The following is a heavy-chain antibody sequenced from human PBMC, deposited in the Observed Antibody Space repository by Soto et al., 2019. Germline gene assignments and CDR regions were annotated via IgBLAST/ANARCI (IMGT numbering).Heavy chain of an antibody. D-gene: IGHD2-15*01. CDR2: IRSKPNSYAT. J-gene: IGHJ4*02. Sequence: PGGSLRLSCAASGFTFSGSAMHWVRQASEKGLEWVGRIRSKPNSYATEYAASVQGRFTISRDDSKNTAYLHMNNLKTEDTAVYYCARCGSSCSLGFWGQGTLVTVSS. CDR3: ARCGSSCSLGF. V-gene: IGHV3-73*01. CDR1: GFTFSGSA.